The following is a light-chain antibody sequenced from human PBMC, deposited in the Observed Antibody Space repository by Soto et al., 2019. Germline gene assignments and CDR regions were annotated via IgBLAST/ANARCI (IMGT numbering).Light chain of an antibody. CDR2: AAS. J-gene: IGKJ4*01. V-gene: IGKV1-6*01. Sequence: AIQMTQSPSSLSASVGDRVTITCRASQGIRNDLGWYQQKPGKAPKLLIYAASSLQSGVPSRFSGSGSATDFTSTISSLQPEDFHTYFFLQDYIYPFTFFGGTKVDIK. CDR1: QGIRND. CDR3: LQDYIYPFT.